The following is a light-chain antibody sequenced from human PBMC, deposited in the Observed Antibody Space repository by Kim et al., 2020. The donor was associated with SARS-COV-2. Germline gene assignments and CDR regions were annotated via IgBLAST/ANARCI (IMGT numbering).Light chain of an antibody. Sequence: LGQTVRITCQGDRLRSYYASWYQQKPGQAPVLVIYGKNNRPSGIPDRFSGSSSGNTASLTITGAQAEDEADYYCNSRDSSGNHWVFGGGTQLTVL. CDR2: GKN. V-gene: IGLV3-19*01. CDR1: RLRSYY. CDR3: NSRDSSGNHWV. J-gene: IGLJ3*02.